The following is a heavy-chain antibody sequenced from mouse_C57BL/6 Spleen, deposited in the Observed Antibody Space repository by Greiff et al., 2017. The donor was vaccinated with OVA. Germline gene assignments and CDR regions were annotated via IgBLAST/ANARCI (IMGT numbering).Heavy chain of an antibody. D-gene: IGHD1-1*01. CDR1: GFTFSDYG. CDR2: ISSGSSTI. CDR3: AKGGYYYGSSSFDY. V-gene: IGHV5-17*01. Sequence: EVQRVESGGGLVKPGGSLKLSCAASGFTFSDYGMHWVRQAPEKGLEWVAYISSGSSTIYYADTVKGRFTISRDNAKNTLFLQMTSLRSEDTAMYYCAKGGYYYGSSSFDYWGQGTTLTVSS. J-gene: IGHJ2*01.